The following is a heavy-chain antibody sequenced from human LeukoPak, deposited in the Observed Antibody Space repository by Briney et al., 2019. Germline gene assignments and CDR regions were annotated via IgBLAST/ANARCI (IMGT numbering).Heavy chain of an antibody. J-gene: IGHJ3*02. CDR3: AKGPLTMLRGVDAFDI. CDR2: IRYDGRNK. Sequence: QPGGSLRLSCAASGFTFSSYGMHWVRQAPGKGLEWVAFIRYDGRNKYYADSVKGRFTISRDNSKKMLYLQMNSLRAEDTAVYYCAKGPLTMLRGVDAFDIWGQGTMVTVSS. CDR1: GFTFSSYG. D-gene: IGHD3-10*01. V-gene: IGHV3-30*02.